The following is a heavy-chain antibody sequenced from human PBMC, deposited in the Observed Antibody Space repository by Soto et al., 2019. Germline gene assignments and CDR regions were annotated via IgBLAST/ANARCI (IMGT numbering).Heavy chain of an antibody. D-gene: IGHD3-10*01. Sequence: EVQLVESGGGLLQPGGSLTLSCTASGFTFSNYSMHWVRQAPGKGLVWVSRTKSDGSGTSYTDSVKGRFTISRDHAYNQWYAQMSRLRAEVTAVYYSARGRFDYGPGRGDVGGKGTTFIVS. J-gene: IGHJ6*03. V-gene: IGHV3-74*01. CDR2: TKSDGSGT. CDR3: ARGRFDYGPGRGDV. CDR1: GFTFSNYS.